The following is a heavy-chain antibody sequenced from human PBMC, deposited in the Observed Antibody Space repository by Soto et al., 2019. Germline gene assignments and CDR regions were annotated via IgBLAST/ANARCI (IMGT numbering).Heavy chain of an antibody. D-gene: IGHD5-18*01. CDR1: GGSFNTHV. CDR3: ASGVREYSTAPPHF. CDR2: IIPVFGTT. Sequence: QVQLAQSGAEVKKPGSSVRVSCKAFGGSFNTHVMNWVRQAPGQGLEWVGLIIPVFGTTKYAQHFQGRVTITADDSTATAFLEVSSLRSDDTAVYYCASGVREYSTAPPHFWGQGTLVSVSS. V-gene: IGHV1-69*01. J-gene: IGHJ4*02.